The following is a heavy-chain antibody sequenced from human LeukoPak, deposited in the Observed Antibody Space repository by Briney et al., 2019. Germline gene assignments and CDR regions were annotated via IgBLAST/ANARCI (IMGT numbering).Heavy chain of an antibody. J-gene: IGHJ4*02. CDR2: ISGSGGST. D-gene: IGHD2-15*01. V-gene: IGHV3-23*01. CDR1: GFTFSSYA. CDR3: AREDGYCSGGNCYSYFDS. Sequence: GGSLRPSCAASGFTFSSYAMSWVRQAPGKGLEWVSAISGSGGSTYYADSVKGRFTITRDNTRNSLFLQMYSLRAEDTAVYFCAREDGYCSGGNCYSYFDSWGQGTLVTVSS.